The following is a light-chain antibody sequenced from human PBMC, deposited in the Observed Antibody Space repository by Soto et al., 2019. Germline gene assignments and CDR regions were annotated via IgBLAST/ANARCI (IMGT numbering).Light chain of an antibody. CDR1: QSVSSD. CDR2: GAS. V-gene: IGKV3-15*01. CDR3: QQYSDWPIT. Sequence: EILMTQSPATLSVSPGERATLSCGASQSVSSDVDWYQQKPGQAPRLLIYGASTTATGIPARLSGSGYGTDLTLTITSMQHDDFAVYFCQQYSDWPITFGHGTRLEIK. J-gene: IGKJ5*01.